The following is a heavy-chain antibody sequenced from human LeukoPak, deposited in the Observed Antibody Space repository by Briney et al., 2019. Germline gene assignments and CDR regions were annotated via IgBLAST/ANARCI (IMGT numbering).Heavy chain of an antibody. D-gene: IGHD3-10*01. J-gene: IGHJ6*03. CDR1: GFTFSSYA. CDR3: AKTPLLWLRATSSYYYMDV. V-gene: IGHV3-23*01. CDR2: ISGSGGST. Sequence: VGSLRHSCAASGFTFSSYAMSWVRQAPGKGLEWVSAISGSGGSTYYADSVKGRFTISRENSKNTRYLQMNSLRAEDTAVYYCAKTPLLWLRATSSYYYMDVWGKGTTVTVSS.